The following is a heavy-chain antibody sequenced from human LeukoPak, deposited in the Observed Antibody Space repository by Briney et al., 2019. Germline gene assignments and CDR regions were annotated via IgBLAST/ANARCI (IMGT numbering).Heavy chain of an antibody. CDR3: AKDRRLSYWYFDL. CDR1: GFTFSSYG. Sequence: GGSLRLSCAASGFTFSSYGMHWVRQAPGKGLEWVAVIWYDGSNKYYADSVKGRFTISRDNSKNTLYLQMKSLRAEDTAVYYCAKDRRLSYWYFDLWGRGTLVTVSS. D-gene: IGHD3-16*02. J-gene: IGHJ2*01. V-gene: IGHV3-33*06. CDR2: IWYDGSNK.